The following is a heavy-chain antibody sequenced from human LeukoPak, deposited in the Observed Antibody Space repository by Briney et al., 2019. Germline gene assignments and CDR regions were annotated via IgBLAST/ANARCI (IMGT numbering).Heavy chain of an antibody. Sequence: PSETLSLTCTVSGGSISSYYWSWIRQPPGKGLERIGYIYYSGSTNYNPSLKSRVTISVDTSKTQFSLKLSSVTAADTAVYYCARDVNSGSYAVWGQGTLVTVSS. D-gene: IGHD1-26*01. V-gene: IGHV4-59*01. J-gene: IGHJ4*02. CDR3: ARDVNSGSYAV. CDR1: GGSISSYY. CDR2: IYYSGST.